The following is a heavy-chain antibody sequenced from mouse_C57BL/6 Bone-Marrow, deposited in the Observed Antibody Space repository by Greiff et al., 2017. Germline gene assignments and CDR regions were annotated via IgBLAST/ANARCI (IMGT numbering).Heavy chain of an antibody. CDR3: ASLYSNRRYFDV. CDR2: IRNKANGYTT. D-gene: IGHD2-5*01. J-gene: IGHJ1*03. V-gene: IGHV7-3*01. Sequence: EVKLMESGGGLVQPGGSLSLSCAASGFTFTDYYMSWVRQPPGKALEWLGFIRNKANGYTTEYSASVQCRFTISRDNSQSILYLHMKALRAEDSATYYCASLYSNRRYFDVWGTGTTVTVSS. CDR1: GFTFTDYY.